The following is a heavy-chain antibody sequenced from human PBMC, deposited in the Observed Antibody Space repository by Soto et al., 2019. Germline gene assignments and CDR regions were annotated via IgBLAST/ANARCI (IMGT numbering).Heavy chain of an antibody. CDR2: INPSGGST. CDR1: RYTFTSYY. Sequence: GASVKVSCKGSRYTFTSYYMHWERQAPLRRLESMGIINPSGGSTSNAQKFQCRLTMPRETYTGTVYIELSSLRSEDTAVYSYPGDSTKIARYFGYWGQGTLVTVCS. CDR3: PGDSTKIARYFGY. J-gene: IGHJ4*02. D-gene: IGHD2-21*01. V-gene: IGHV1-46*01.